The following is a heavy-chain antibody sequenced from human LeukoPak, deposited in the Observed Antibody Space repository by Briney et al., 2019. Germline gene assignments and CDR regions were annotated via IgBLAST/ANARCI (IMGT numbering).Heavy chain of an antibody. Sequence: GRSLRLSCAASGFTFSSHAMHWVRQAPGKGLEWVAFISYDGSTISFADSVKGRFTISRDNSRNTVSLQMSSLRHEDTAVYYCATSGGSDYWGQGTLVTVSS. CDR2: ISYDGSTI. CDR3: ATSGGSDY. J-gene: IGHJ4*02. D-gene: IGHD2-15*01. CDR1: GFTFSSHA. V-gene: IGHV3-30-3*01.